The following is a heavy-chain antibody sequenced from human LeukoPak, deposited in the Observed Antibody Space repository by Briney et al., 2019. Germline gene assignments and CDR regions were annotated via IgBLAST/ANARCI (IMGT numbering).Heavy chain of an antibody. CDR1: GFTFNTFT. D-gene: IGHD3-10*01. J-gene: IGHJ4*02. CDR2: INRGGGGT. CDR3: AKGTERYREVSSFDS. V-gene: IGHV3-23*01. Sequence: GGSLRLSCAASGFTFNTFTMNWVRQAPGKGLEWVSAINRGGGGTYYADFVQGRFTISRDNSENTLYLQMNSLRPEDTATYYCAKGTERYREVSSFDSWGQGTQVTVSS.